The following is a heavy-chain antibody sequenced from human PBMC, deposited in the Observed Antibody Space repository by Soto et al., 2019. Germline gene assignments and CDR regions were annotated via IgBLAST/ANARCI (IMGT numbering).Heavy chain of an antibody. Sequence: PGGSLRLSCAASGFTFSDYYMSWIRQAPGKGLEWVSYISSSSSYTNYADSVKGRFTISRDNAKNSLYLQMNSLRAEDTAVYYCARDHSGYDFWSGYWFYFDYWGQGTLVTVSS. V-gene: IGHV3-11*06. J-gene: IGHJ4*02. CDR1: GFTFSDYY. D-gene: IGHD3-3*01. CDR3: ARDHSGYDFWSGYWFYFDY. CDR2: ISSSSSYT.